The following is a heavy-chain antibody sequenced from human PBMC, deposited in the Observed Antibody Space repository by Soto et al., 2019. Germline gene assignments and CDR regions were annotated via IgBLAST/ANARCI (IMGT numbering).Heavy chain of an antibody. J-gene: IGHJ5*02. D-gene: IGHD4-17*01. V-gene: IGHV4-34*01. CDR2: INHSGST. CDR3: ARETYGDYVGDFDP. Sequence: PSETLSLTCAVYGGSFSGYYWSWIRQPPGKGLEWIGEINHSGSTNYNPSLKSRVTISVDTSKNQFSLKLSSVTAADTAVYYCARETYGDYVGDFDPWGQGTMVTGSS. CDR1: GGSFSGYY.